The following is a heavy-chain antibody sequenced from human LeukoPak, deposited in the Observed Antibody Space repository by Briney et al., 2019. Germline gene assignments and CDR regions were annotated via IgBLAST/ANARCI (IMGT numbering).Heavy chain of an antibody. CDR2: IKQDRSAK. Sequence: SGGSLRLSCAASGFTFSDYWMHWVRQAPGKGLEWVANIKQDRSAKYYVDSVKGRFTISRDNAKNSLYLQMNSLRAEDTAVYYCARRYFDFWGQGTLVTVSS. V-gene: IGHV3-7*03. CDR3: ARRYFDF. CDR1: GFTFSDYW. J-gene: IGHJ4*02.